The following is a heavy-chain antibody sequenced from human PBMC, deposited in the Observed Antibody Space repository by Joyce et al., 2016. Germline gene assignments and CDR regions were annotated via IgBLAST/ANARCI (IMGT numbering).Heavy chain of an antibody. CDR3: ARGFDTLDI. Sequence: QVQLVQSGAELKKPGASVKVSCKTSGYSFTSYGISWVRQAPGQGLEWMGWRSAGNGNTNHLQKFQGRLTLTTDTSTTTAQMELRSLSSDDTAVYYCARGFDTLDIWGQGTMVTVSS. CDR2: RSAGNGNT. CDR1: GYSFTSYG. V-gene: IGHV1-18*01. J-gene: IGHJ3*02.